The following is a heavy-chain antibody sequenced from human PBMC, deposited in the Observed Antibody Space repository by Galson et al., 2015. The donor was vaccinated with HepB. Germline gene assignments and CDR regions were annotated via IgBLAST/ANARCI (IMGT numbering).Heavy chain of an antibody. CDR2: IYYSGST. CDR1: GGSISSYY. Sequence: SETLSLTCTVSGGSISSYYWSWIRQPPGKGLGWIGYIYYSGSTYYNPSLKSRVTISVDTSKNQFSLKLSSVTAADTAVYYCARGGSYDFWSGYYGYFDYWGQGTLVTVSS. J-gene: IGHJ4*02. CDR3: ARGGSYDFWSGYYGYFDY. D-gene: IGHD3-3*01. V-gene: IGHV4-59*12.